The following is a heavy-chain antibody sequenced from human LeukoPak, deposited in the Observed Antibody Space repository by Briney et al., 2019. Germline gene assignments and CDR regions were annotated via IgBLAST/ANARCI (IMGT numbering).Heavy chain of an antibody. CDR3: AKDHYGDLDAFDI. CDR1: GFTFSSYG. J-gene: IGHJ3*02. Sequence: GGSLRLSCAASGFTFSSYGMHWVRQAPGKGLEWVAVISYDGSNKYYADSVKGRFTISRDNSKNTLYLQMNSLRAEDTAVYYCAKDHYGDLDAFDIWGQGTMVTVSS. D-gene: IGHD4-17*01. CDR2: ISYDGSNK. V-gene: IGHV3-30*18.